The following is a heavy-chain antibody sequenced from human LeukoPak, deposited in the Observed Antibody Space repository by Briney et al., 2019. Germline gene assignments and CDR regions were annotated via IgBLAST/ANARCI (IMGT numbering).Heavy chain of an antibody. D-gene: IGHD5-18*01. CDR2: ISWNSGSI. CDR1: GFTFDDYA. V-gene: IGHV3-9*01. Sequence: PGGSLRLSCAASGFTFDDYAMHWVRQAPGKGLEWVSGISWNSGSIGYADSVKGRFTISRDNAKNSLYLQMNSLRAEDTALYYCAKQADTPMLIWSFTDYWGQGTLVTVSS. CDR3: AKQADTPMLIWSFTDY. J-gene: IGHJ4*02.